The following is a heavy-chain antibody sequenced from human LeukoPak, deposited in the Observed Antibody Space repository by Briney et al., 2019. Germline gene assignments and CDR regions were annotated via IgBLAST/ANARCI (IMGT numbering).Heavy chain of an antibody. CDR2: ITGSSTTM. V-gene: IGHV3-48*04. Sequence: GGSLRLSCAASGFTFSHYNMNWVRQAPGKGLEWVSYITGSSTTMYYADSVKGRFTISRDNAKNSLYLQMNSLRAEDTAVYYCARDPAGVRYAFDIWGQGTMVTVSS. CDR1: GFTFSHYN. CDR3: ARDPAGVRYAFDI. J-gene: IGHJ3*02. D-gene: IGHD3-10*01.